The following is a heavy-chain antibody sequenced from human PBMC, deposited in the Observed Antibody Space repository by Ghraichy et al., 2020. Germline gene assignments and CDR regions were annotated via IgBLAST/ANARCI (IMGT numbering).Heavy chain of an antibody. CDR2: IYYSGST. CDR1: GDSISGYY. CDR3: ARGVGYHGGSANPPNWFDP. D-gene: IGHD6-25*01. V-gene: IGHV4-59*01. Sequence: SETLSLTCTVSGDSISGYYWSWIRQPPGKGLEWIGYIYYSGSTNYNPSLKSRVTISVDTSKNHFSLKLSSVTAADTAVYYCARGVGYHGGSANPPNWFDPWGQGTLVTVSS. J-gene: IGHJ5*02.